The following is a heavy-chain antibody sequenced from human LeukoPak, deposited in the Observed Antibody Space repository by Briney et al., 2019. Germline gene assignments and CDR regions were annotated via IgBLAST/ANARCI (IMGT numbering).Heavy chain of an antibody. CDR1: GFTFSSYE. CDR3: ARMAVAGQYNDY. D-gene: IGHD6-19*01. J-gene: IGHJ4*02. Sequence: GESLRLSCAASGFTFSSYEMKWVRQAPGKGREWVSYISSSGDSLYYADSVKGRFTISRDNARNSLYLQMNSLRAEDTAIYYCARMAVAGQYNDYWGQGTLVTVSS. V-gene: IGHV3-48*03. CDR2: ISSSGDSL.